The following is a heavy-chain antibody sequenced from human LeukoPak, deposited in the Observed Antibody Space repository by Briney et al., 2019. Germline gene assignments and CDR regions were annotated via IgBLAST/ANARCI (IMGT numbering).Heavy chain of an antibody. Sequence: PSETLYLTCSVSGDSMTNYYWSWIRQPPGMGLEWIGYISYSGSTNYNPSLKSRVTISIDTSKNQFSLRLSSVTAADTAVYYCASAPHVNYFDFWGQGALVTVST. CDR1: GDSMTNYY. CDR2: ISYSGST. D-gene: IGHD2/OR15-2a*01. V-gene: IGHV4-59*08. CDR3: ASAPHVNYFDF. J-gene: IGHJ4*02.